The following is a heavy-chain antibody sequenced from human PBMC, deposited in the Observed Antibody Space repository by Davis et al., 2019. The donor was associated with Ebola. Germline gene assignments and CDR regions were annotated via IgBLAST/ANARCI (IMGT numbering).Heavy chain of an antibody. J-gene: IGHJ5*02. CDR3: AKNAYSSSWFNWFDP. CDR2: ISSSGSTI. D-gene: IGHD6-13*01. CDR1: GFTFSSYE. V-gene: IGHV3-48*03. Sequence: GESLKISCAASGFTFSSYEMNWVRQAPGKGLEWVSYISSSGSTIYYADSVKGRFTISRDNSKNTLYLQMNSLRAEDTAVYYCAKNAYSSSWFNWFDPWGQGTLVTVSS.